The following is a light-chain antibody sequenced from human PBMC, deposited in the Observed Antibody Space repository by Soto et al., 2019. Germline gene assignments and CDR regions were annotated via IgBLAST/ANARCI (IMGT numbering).Light chain of an antibody. CDR3: QHYNDWRPTWT. CDR2: GAS. CDR1: QSVSSK. V-gene: IGKV3-15*01. Sequence: EIVMTQSPATLSVSPGERATLSCRASQSVSSKLAWYQQKPGQAPRVLIYGASTRATGIPARFSGSGSGTEFTLTISSLQTEDFAVYYCQHYNDWRPTWTFGQGTRVEIK. J-gene: IGKJ1*01.